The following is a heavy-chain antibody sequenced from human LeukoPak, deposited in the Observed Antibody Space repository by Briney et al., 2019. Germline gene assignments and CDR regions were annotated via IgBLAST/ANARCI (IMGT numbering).Heavy chain of an antibody. J-gene: IGHJ4*02. CDR2: ISYDGSKK. Sequence: QPGGSLRLSCAASGFTFSNYAMHWVRQAPGKGLEWVAIISYDGSKKYYADSVKGRFTTSRDNSKNTLYLQMNSLRVEDTAVYYCARGRTEMAINRGQGTLVTVSS. V-gene: IGHV3-30*07. D-gene: IGHD5-24*01. CDR1: GFTFSNYA. CDR3: ARGRTEMAIN.